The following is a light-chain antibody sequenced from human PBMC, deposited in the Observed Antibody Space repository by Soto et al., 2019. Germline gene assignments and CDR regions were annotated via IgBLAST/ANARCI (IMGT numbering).Light chain of an antibody. CDR2: WAS. J-gene: IGKJ1*01. Sequence: DIVMTQSPDSLTVSLGERATINCKSSQSVFYRSNKKNYLAWYQQKAGQPPKLLIYWASTRESGVPDRFSGSGSGTEFTLTISSLQSEDFALYYCQQYNDWPLTFGQGTKVDIK. V-gene: IGKV4-1*01. CDR1: QSVFYRSNKKNY. CDR3: QQYNDWPLT.